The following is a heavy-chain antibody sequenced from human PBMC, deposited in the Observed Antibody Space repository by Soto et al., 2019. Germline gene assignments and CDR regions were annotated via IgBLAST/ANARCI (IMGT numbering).Heavy chain of an antibody. CDR1: GDSISSSHW. Sequence: QVQLQESGPGLVKPSGTLSLTCTVSGDSISSSHWWSWVRQPPGKGLEWIGEIFHSGSTHYNPSHNIQFTITVDKSKKQFSLRLTSVTAADPAVYYCAKDPPIDTWGEGTLVTVSS. CDR3: AKDPPIDT. J-gene: IGHJ5*02. V-gene: IGHV4-4*02. CDR2: IFHSGST.